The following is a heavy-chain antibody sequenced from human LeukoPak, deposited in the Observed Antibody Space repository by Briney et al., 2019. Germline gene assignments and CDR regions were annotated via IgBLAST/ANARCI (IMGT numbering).Heavy chain of an antibody. CDR1: GFTFSSYA. CDR3: ARAAYCGGDCKYFDY. D-gene: IGHD2-21*02. Sequence: GGSLRLSCAASGFTFSSYAMHWVRQAPGKGLEWVAFIRYDATNRYYADSVEGRFTISRDNAKNSLYLQMNSLRAEDTAVYYCARAAYCGGDCKYFDYWGQGTLVTVSS. J-gene: IGHJ4*02. CDR2: IRYDATNR. V-gene: IGHV3-30*04.